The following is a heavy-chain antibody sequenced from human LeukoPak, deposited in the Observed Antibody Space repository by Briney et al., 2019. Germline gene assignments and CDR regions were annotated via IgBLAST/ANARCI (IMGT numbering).Heavy chain of an antibody. J-gene: IGHJ4*02. CDR2: ISGDGSGT. V-gene: IGHV3-74*01. D-gene: IGHD6-6*01. CDR1: GFTLRNYW. Sequence: GGSLRLSRAASGFTLRNYWMHWVRQVPGRGLVWVSRISGDGSGTNYADSVKGRFTISRDNAKNTVYLQINNLRAQDTAVYFCARYSSSSGGPSYYLDYWGQGTLVTVSS. CDR3: ARYSSSSGGPSYYLDY.